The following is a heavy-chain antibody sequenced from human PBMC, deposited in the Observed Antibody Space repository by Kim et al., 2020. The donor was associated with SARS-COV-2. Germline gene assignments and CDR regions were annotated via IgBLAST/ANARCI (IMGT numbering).Heavy chain of an antibody. J-gene: IGHJ6*02. V-gene: IGHV3-9*01. CDR3: AKDWSSSRWYGAYYGMDV. CDR1: GFTFDDYA. D-gene: IGHD6-13*01. Sequence: GGSLRLSCAASGFTFDDYAMHWVRQAPGKGLEWVSGITWKSGSIGYAESVKGRFTISSDNAKNSLYLQMNSLRAEDTALYYCAKDWSSSRWYGAYYGMDVWGQGTTVTVSS. CDR2: ITWKSGSI.